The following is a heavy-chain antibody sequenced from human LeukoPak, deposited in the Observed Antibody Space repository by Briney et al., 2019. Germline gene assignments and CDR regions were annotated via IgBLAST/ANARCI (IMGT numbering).Heavy chain of an antibody. Sequence: GGSLRLSCAASGFTFSSYEMNWVRQAPGKGLEWVSYISSSGSTIYYAESVKGRFTISRDNAKNSLYLQMNSLRAEDTAVYYCARVINYYETDVDYWGQGTLVTVSS. J-gene: IGHJ4*02. D-gene: IGHD3-22*01. CDR2: ISSSGSTI. V-gene: IGHV3-48*03. CDR1: GFTFSSYE. CDR3: ARVINYYETDVDY.